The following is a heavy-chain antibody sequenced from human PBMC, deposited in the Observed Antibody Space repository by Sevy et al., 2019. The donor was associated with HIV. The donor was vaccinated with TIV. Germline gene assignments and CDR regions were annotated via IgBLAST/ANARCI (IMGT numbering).Heavy chain of an antibody. Sequence: GGSLRLSCAASGFAFSTFSMNWVRQAPGKGLEWVSYISDTSTTIYYANSVKGRFTISRDNAKNSLFLQMNNLRVDDMAVYYCARDREGSRRGADIWGQGTMVTVSS. CDR1: GFAFSTFS. CDR3: ARDREGSRRGADI. CDR2: ISDTSTTI. V-gene: IGHV3-48*01. J-gene: IGHJ3*02. D-gene: IGHD3-10*01.